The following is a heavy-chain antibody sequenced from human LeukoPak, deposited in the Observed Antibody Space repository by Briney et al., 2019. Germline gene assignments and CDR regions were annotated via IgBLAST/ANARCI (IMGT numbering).Heavy chain of an antibody. V-gene: IGHV4-59*08. D-gene: IGHD4-17*01. CDR3: AKMGNPATVTADY. CDR2: VYYSGIAVDSPSYSGSA. Sequence: PSETLSLTCTVSGGSMRSYWWSWIRQPPGKGLEWIGYVYYSGIAVDSPSYSGSAIYSPSLKSRVTILLDTSKNQFSLKLSSVTAADTAVYYCAKMGNPATVTADYWGQGTLVTVSS. CDR1: GGSMRSYW. J-gene: IGHJ4*02.